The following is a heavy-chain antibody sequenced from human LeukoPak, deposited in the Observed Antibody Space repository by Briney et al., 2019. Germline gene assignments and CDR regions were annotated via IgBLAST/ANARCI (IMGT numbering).Heavy chain of an antibody. V-gene: IGHV3-48*01. J-gene: IGHJ4*01. CDR1: GFNFIDYS. CDR3: ARDHRYAFDN. D-gene: IGHD5-12*01. Sequence: PGGSLRLSCVASGFNFIDYSMNWVRQAPGKGLEWISYIGISSGNTKYADSVKGRFTISRDKARNSLYLQMNSLRVEDTAMYYCARDHRYAFDNWGHGTLVTVSS. CDR2: IGISSGNT.